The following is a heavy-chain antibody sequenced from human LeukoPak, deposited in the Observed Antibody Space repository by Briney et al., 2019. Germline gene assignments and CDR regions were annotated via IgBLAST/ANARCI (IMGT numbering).Heavy chain of an antibody. CDR3: ASATLGGEAYYFDY. V-gene: IGHV1-2*02. J-gene: IGHJ4*02. CDR1: GYTFTGYY. Sequence: ASVKVSCTASGYTFTGYYMHWVRQAPGQGLEWMGWINPNSDGTNYAQKFQGRVTMTRDTSISTAYMELSRLRSDDTAVYYCASATLGGEAYYFDYWGQGTLVTVSS. CDR2: INPNSDGT. D-gene: IGHD2-21*01.